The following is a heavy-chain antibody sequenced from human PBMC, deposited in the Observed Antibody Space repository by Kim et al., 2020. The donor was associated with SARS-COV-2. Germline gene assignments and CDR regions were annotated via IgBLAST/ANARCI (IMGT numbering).Heavy chain of an antibody. J-gene: IGHJ3*02. CDR1: GFTFGDYA. CDR2: IRSKAYGGTT. D-gene: IGHD6-19*01. V-gene: IGHV3-49*03. Sequence: GGSLRLSCTASGFTFGDYAMSWFRQAPGKGLEWVGFIRSKAYGGTTEYAASVKGRFTISRDDSKSIAYLQMNSLKTEDTAVYYCTRIAVETASNDAFDIWGQGTMVTVSS. CDR3: TRIAVETASNDAFDI.